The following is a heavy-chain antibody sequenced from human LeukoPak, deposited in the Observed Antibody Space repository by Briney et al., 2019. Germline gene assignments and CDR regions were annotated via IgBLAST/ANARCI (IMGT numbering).Heavy chain of an antibody. D-gene: IGHD3-22*01. CDR2: IYYSGST. Sequence: SETLSLTCTVSGGSISSSSYYWGWIRQPPGKGLEWIGSIYYSGSTYYNPSLKSRVTISVDTSKNQFSLKLSSVTAADTAVYYCARVGTIVVVIWGQGTLVTVSS. CDR3: ARVGTIVVVI. CDR1: GGSISSSSYY. J-gene: IGHJ4*02. V-gene: IGHV4-39*01.